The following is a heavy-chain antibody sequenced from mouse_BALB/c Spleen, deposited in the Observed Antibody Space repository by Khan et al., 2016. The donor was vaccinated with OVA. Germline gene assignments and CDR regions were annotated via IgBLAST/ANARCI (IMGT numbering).Heavy chain of an antibody. V-gene: IGHV5-17*02. Sequence: EVELVESGGGLVQPGGSRKLSCAASGFTFSSYGMHWVRQAPEKGLEWVAYISGDSNTIYYADTVKGRFTISRDNPKNTLFLQMTSLLSDDTARYYCATSYFYRYYFDYWGPGTTLTVSS. J-gene: IGHJ2*01. CDR1: GFTFSSYG. CDR3: ATSYFYRYYFDY. D-gene: IGHD1-1*01. CDR2: ISGDSNTI.